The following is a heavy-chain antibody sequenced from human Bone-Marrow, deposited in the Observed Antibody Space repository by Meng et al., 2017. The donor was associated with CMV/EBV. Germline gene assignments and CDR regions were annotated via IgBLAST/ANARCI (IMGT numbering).Heavy chain of an antibody. CDR2: INNDGSDT. J-gene: IGHJ6*02. CDR1: GFTFSDHW. CDR3: VRGWLGPDV. Sequence: GGSLRLSCAVSGFTFSDHWMHWVRQPPGKGLVWLSRINNDGSDTVYADSVKGRFTTVRDNAKNMLYMEMNSLRAEDTALYYCVRGWLGPDVWVQGTTVTVSS. D-gene: IGHD5-12*01. V-gene: IGHV3-74*01.